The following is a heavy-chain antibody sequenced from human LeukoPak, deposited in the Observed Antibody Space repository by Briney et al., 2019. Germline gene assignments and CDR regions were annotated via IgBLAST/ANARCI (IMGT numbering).Heavy chain of an antibody. V-gene: IGHV4-31*03. CDR1: GDPISSGGYY. CDR2: IYYGGNT. D-gene: IGHD6-13*01. CDR3: ARSSSWFHFDY. Sequence: SETLSLTCTVSGDPISSGGYYWNWIRQHPGKGLEWIGYIYYGGNTYYNPSLMSRITISVDTSKNQFSLKLFSVTAADTAVYYCARSSSWFHFDYWGQGTLVTVSS. J-gene: IGHJ4*02.